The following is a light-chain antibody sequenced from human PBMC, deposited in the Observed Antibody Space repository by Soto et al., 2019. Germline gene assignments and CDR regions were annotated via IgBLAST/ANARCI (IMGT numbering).Light chain of an antibody. Sequence: DIQMTQSPSSLSASVGDRVTITCRASQGINSNLNWYHQKPGKAPKLLIYAASSLQSGVPSRFSGSGSGTDFTLTINNLQPEDFATYYCQQSYSAPPRTFGQGTKLEIK. V-gene: IGKV1-39*01. CDR2: AAS. J-gene: IGKJ2*01. CDR3: QQSYSAPPRT. CDR1: QGINSN.